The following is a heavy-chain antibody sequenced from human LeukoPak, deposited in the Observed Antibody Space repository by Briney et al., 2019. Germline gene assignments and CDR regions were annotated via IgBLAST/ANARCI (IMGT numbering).Heavy chain of an antibody. CDR2: INPNSGGT. D-gene: IGHD3-10*01. Sequence: ASVKVSCKASGYTFTGYYMHWVRQAPGQGLEWMGWINPNSGGTNYALKFQGRVTMTRDTSISTAYMELSRLRSDDTAVYYCARDLSVISRGSGSYYGYWGQGTLVTVSS. CDR3: ARDLSVISRGSGSYYGY. CDR1: GYTFTGYY. J-gene: IGHJ4*02. V-gene: IGHV1-2*02.